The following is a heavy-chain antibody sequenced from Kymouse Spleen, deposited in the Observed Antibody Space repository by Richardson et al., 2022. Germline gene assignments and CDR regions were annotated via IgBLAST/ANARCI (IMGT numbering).Heavy chain of an antibody. CDR3: AKGAARSDWYFDL. V-gene: IGHV3-9*01. J-gene: IGHJ2*01. Sequence: EVQLVESGGGLVQPGRSLRLSCAASGFTFDDYAMHWVRQAPGKGLEWVSGISWNSGSIGYADSVKGRFTISRDNAKNSLYLQMNSLRAEDTALYYCAKGAARSDWYFDLWGRGTLVTVSS. D-gene: IGHD6-6*01. CDR1: GFTFDDYA. CDR2: ISWNSGSI.